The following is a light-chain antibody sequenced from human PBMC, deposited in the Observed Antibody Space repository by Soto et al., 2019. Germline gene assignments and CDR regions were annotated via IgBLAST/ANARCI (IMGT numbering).Light chain of an antibody. Sequence: QSALTQPASVSGSPGQSITIACTGTSSDVGSYNLVSWYQQHPGKAPKRMIYEGSKRPSGVSNRFSGSKSGNTACLTISGLQAEGEADYYCCSYAGSSTFWVFGGGTKLTVL. V-gene: IGLV2-23*03. J-gene: IGLJ3*02. CDR2: EGS. CDR1: SSDVGSYNL. CDR3: CSYAGSSTFWV.